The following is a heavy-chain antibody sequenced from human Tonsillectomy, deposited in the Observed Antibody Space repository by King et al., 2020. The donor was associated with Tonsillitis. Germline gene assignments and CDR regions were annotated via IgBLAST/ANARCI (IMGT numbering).Heavy chain of an antibody. CDR3: AKLPTTFYDSSGYWFGNWYFDI. CDR2: ISYDGSNK. Sequence: QLVQSGGGVVQPGRSLRLSCAASGFTFSTYGMHWVRQAPGKGLEWVAVISYDGSNKYYADSVKGRFTISRDNSKNTLFLQMNSLRAEDTAVYYCAKLPTTFYDSSGYWFGNWYFDIWGRGTLVTVSS. V-gene: IGHV3-30*18. J-gene: IGHJ2*01. D-gene: IGHD3-22*01. CDR1: GFTFSTYG.